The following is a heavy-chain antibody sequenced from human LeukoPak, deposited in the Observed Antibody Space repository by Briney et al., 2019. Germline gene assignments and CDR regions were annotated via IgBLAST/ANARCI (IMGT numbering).Heavy chain of an antibody. CDR2: INAGNGNT. CDR1: GYTFTIYA. J-gene: IGHJ1*01. Sequence: GASVKVSCKASGYTFTIYAIHWVRQAPGQRLEWMGWINAGNGNTKYSQKFQGRVTITRDTSASTAYMELSSLRSEGTAVYYCARDVEMATLRYFQHWGQGTLVTVSS. CDR3: ARDVEMATLRYFQH. D-gene: IGHD5-24*01. V-gene: IGHV1-3*01.